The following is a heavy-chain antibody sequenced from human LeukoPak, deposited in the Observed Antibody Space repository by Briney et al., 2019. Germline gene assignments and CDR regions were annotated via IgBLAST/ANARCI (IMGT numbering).Heavy chain of an antibody. V-gene: IGHV3-7*01. CDR2: INQNGSKT. Sequence: GGSLRLSCAASGFTFSSYWMSWVRQAPGKGLEWVSNINQNGSKTYYVDSVKGRFTISRDNAKNSLYLQMNSLRAEDTAVYYCARDSPYGSPAYYYYYGMDVWGQGTTVTVSS. CDR1: GFTFSSYW. D-gene: IGHD4-17*01. CDR3: ARDSPYGSPAYYYYYGMDV. J-gene: IGHJ6*02.